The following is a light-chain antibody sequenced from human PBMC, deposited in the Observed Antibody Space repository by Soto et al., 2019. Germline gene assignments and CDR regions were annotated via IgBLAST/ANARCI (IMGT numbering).Light chain of an antibody. CDR2: EVT. CDR1: STDIGAYNS. V-gene: IGLV2-14*01. J-gene: IGLJ1*01. Sequence: QCALPQPASVSGSPGQSITISWTGTSTDIGAYNSVSWYQQHPGKAPKLLIYEVTNRPSGVSNRFSGSKSGNTASLTISGLQAEDVANYYCISYTTLSNRVFGTGTKVTVL. CDR3: ISYTTLSNRV.